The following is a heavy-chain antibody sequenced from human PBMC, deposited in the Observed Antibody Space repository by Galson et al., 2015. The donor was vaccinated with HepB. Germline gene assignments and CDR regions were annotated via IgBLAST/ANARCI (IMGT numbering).Heavy chain of an antibody. CDR2: TYHRSKWYN. J-gene: IGHJ3*02. D-gene: IGHD2-15*01. V-gene: IGHV6-1*01. CDR3: ARDRWPLDAFDI. CDR1: GDSVSSNSAA. Sequence: CAISGDSVSSNSAAWNWIRQSSSRGLEWLGRTYHRSKWYNEYAVSVKSQISIDPDTSKNQFSLQLNSVTPEDTAVYYCARDRWPLDAFDIWGQGTMVTVSS.